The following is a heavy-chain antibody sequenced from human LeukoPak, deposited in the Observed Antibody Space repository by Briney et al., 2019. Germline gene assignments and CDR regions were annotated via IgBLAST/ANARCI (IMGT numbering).Heavy chain of an antibody. CDR2: IRYDGSNK. Sequence: PGGSLRLSCAASGFTFSSYGMHWVRQAPGKGLEWVAFIRYDGSNKYYADSVKGRFTISRDNSKNTLYLQMNSLRAEDTAVYYCAKDRAPYCSGGSCYSGFDYWGQGTLVTVSS. V-gene: IGHV3-30*02. CDR3: AKDRAPYCSGGSCYSGFDY. CDR1: GFTFSSYG. D-gene: IGHD2-15*01. J-gene: IGHJ4*02.